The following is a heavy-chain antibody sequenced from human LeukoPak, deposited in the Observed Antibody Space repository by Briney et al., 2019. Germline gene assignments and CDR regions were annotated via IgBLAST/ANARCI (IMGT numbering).Heavy chain of an antibody. Sequence: AGGSLRLSCAASGFTFSVYAMSWVRRAPGKGLEWVSGIGGSDGNTYYADSVKGRFTVSRDNSKNTLFLQMNSLRAEDTAVYYCAKDGGLWVSAHWGDSWGRGTLVTVSS. CDR1: GFTFSVYA. D-gene: IGHD7-27*01. J-gene: IGHJ4*02. CDR3: AKDGGLWVSAHWGDS. CDR2: IGGSDGNT. V-gene: IGHV3-23*01.